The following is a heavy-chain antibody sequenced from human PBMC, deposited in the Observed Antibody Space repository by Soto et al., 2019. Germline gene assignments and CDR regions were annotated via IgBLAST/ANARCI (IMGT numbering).Heavy chain of an antibody. V-gene: IGHV4-59*08. CDR2: IYYSGST. Sequence: SETLSLTCTVSGGSISSYYWSWIRQPPGKGLEWIGYIYYSGSTNYNPSLKSRVTISVDTSKNQFSLKLSSVTAADTAVYYCARQHIIAEAVKNWSPPGGKETLFTVPS. J-gene: IGHJ5*02. CDR1: GGSISSYY. CDR3: ARQHIIAEAVKNWSPP. D-gene: IGHD6-19*01.